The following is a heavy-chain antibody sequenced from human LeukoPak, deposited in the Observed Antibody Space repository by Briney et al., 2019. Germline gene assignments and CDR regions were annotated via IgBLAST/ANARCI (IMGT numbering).Heavy chain of an antibody. D-gene: IGHD4-23*01. J-gene: IGHJ4*02. CDR2: ISSSSSYI. V-gene: IGHV3-21*01. Sequence: PGGSLRLSCAASGFTFSSYSMNWVRQAPGKGLEWVSSISSSSSYIYYADSVKGRFTISRDNAKNSLYLQMNSLRAEDTAVYYCAREPDMEGGKRQFDYWGQGTLVTVSS. CDR1: GFTFSSYS. CDR3: AREPDMEGGKRQFDY.